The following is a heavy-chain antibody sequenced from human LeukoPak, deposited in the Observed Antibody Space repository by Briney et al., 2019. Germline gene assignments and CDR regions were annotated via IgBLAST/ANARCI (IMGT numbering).Heavy chain of an antibody. CDR2: INHSGST. D-gene: IGHD3-22*01. Sequence: SETLSLTCAVYGGSFSGYYWSWIRQPPGKGLEWIGEINHSGSTNYNPSLKSRVTISVDTSKNQFSLKLSSVTAADTAVYFCARGPRLYYYDSSGYYYYWGQGTLVTVSS. J-gene: IGHJ4*02. CDR3: ARGPRLYYYDSSGYYYY. CDR1: GGSFSGYY. V-gene: IGHV4-34*01.